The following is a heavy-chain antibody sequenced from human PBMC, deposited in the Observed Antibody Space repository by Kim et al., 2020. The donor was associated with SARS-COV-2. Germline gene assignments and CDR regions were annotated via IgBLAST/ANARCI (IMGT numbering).Heavy chain of an antibody. CDR1: GFTFSSYS. J-gene: IGHJ6*02. D-gene: IGHD6-13*01. V-gene: IGHV3-21*01. Sequence: GGSLRLSCAASGFTFSSYSMNWVRQAPGKGLEWVSSISSSSSSIYYADSVKGRFTISRDNAKNSLYLQMNSLRAEDTAVYYCARGGPSSPSSSWLHGHGYYYGMDVWGQGTTVTVSS. CDR3: ARGGPSSPSSSWLHGHGYYYGMDV. CDR2: ISSSSSSI.